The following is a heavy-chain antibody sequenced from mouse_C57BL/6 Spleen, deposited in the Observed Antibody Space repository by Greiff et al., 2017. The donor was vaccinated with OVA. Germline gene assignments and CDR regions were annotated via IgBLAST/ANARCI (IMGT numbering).Heavy chain of an antibody. Sequence: EVMLVESGGGLVKPGGSLKLSCAASGFTFSSYAMSWVRQTPEKRLEWVATISDGGSYTYYPDNVKGRFTISRDNAKNNLYLQMSHLKSEDTAMYYCAREKGSSYLSWFAYWGQGTLVTVSA. CDR1: GFTFSSYA. V-gene: IGHV5-4*01. CDR3: AREKGSSYLSWFAY. CDR2: ISDGGSYT. D-gene: IGHD1-1*01. J-gene: IGHJ3*01.